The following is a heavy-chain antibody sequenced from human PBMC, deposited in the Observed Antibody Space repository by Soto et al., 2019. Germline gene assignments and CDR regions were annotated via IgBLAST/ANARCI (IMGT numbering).Heavy chain of an antibody. CDR2: IWYDGSNK. V-gene: IGHV3-33*06. D-gene: IGHD6-13*01. CDR1: GFTFSSYG. Sequence: SLRLSCAASGFTFSSYGMHWVRQAPGKGLEWVAVIWYDGSNKYYADSVKGRFTISRDNSKNTLYLQMNSLRADDTAVYYCAKATRGGAATLIRDYWGQGTLVTVSS. CDR3: AKATRGGAATLIRDY. J-gene: IGHJ4*02.